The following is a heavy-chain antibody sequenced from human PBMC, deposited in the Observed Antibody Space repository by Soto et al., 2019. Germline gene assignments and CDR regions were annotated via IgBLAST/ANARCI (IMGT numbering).Heavy chain of an antibody. J-gene: IGHJ3*02. V-gene: IGHV4-30-2*01. D-gene: IGHD2-2*01. Sequence: LPCAVTGRSISRGAYSWSWIRQPPGKGLVWIWYIYHSGSSYYTPSLKSRVTISVDRTKTPFSLNLSSVTGADTAVYSGDREKKSLRMPAAIVGGAFDIWGQGTMVTVSS. CDR1: GRSISRGAYS. CDR2: IYHSGSS. CDR3: DREKKSLRMPAAIVGGAFDI.